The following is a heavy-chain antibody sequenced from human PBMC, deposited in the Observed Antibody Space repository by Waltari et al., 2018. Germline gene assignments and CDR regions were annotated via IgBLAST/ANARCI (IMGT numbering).Heavy chain of an antibody. V-gene: IGHV4-34*01. J-gene: IGHJ4*02. Sequence: QVQLQQWGAGLLKPSETLSLTCAVYGGSFSGYYWSWIRQPPGKGLEWIGEINHSGSTNYNPSLKSRVTISVDTSKNQFSLKLSSVTAADTAVYYCARTVVDSYYYFDYWGQGTLVTVSS. CDR2: INHSGST. CDR1: GGSFSGYY. D-gene: IGHD2-15*01. CDR3: ARTVVDSYYYFDY.